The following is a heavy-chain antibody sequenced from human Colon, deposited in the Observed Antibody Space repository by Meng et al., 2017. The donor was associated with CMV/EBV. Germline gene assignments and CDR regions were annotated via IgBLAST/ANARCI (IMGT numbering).Heavy chain of an antibody. CDR3: ARRGTGGYDSVRAYDI. D-gene: IGHD5-12*01. J-gene: IGHJ3*02. V-gene: IGHV4-39*07. Sequence: GSLRLSCTVPGDSISSNPYYGDWVRQPPGQGLEWIGSVYFSGSTFYNSSLGSRVTISVDTSKNQFSLKLTSVTAADTAVYYCARRGTGGYDSVRAYDIWGQGTMVTVSS. CDR2: VYFSGST. CDR1: GDSISSNPYY.